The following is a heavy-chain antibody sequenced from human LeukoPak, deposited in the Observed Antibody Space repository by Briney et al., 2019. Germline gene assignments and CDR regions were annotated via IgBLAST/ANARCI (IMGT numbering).Heavy chain of an antibody. V-gene: IGHV4-59*08. Sequence: SETLSFTCTVSGGSISSCYWSWIRQPPGKGLEWIGYIYYSGSTNYNPSLKSRVTISVDTSKNQFSLKLSSVTAADTAVYYCARRGYSYGFGFDYWGQGTLVTVSS. D-gene: IGHD5-18*01. J-gene: IGHJ4*02. CDR2: IYYSGST. CDR1: GGSISSCY. CDR3: ARRGYSYGFGFDY.